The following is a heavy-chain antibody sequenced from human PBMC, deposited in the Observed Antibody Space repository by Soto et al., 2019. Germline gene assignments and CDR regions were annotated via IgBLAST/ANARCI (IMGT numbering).Heavy chain of an antibody. Sequence: SVRLSLTCTVAGGSISSYYWCWIRQPPGKGLEWIGYIYYSGSTNYNPSLKSRVTISVDTSKNQCSLKLSSVSAVDTAVYSCAREGSSTWYDYWGQGTMVTVSS. CDR3: AREGSSTWYDY. CDR2: IYYSGST. V-gene: IGHV4-59*01. J-gene: IGHJ4*02. D-gene: IGHD6-13*01. CDR1: GGSISSYY.